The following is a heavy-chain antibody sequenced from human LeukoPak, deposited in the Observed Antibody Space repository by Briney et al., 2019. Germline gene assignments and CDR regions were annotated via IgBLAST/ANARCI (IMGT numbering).Heavy chain of an antibody. Sequence: GGSLRLSCAASGFTFSNAWMNWVRQAPGKGLEWVSAISGSGGSTYYADSVKGRFTISRDNSKNTLYLQMNSLRAEDTAVYYCAKALSSSWTGMDVWGQGTTVTVSS. V-gene: IGHV3-23*01. CDR3: AKALSSSWTGMDV. CDR1: GFTFSNAW. D-gene: IGHD6-6*01. J-gene: IGHJ6*02. CDR2: ISGSGGST.